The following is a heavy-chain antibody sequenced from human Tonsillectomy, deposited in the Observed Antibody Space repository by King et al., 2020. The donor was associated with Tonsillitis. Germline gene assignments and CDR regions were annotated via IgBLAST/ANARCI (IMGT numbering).Heavy chain of an antibody. Sequence: VQLVESGGGVVQPGGSLRLSCAASGFTFSSYAMHWVRQAPDKGLEWVAVISYDGSNEYYVDSVKGRFTISRDNSKNTLYLQMNSLRAEDTAVYHCAKVKSGYTYGFDYWGQGTLVTVSS. J-gene: IGHJ4*02. CDR2: ISYDGSNE. CDR3: AKVKSGYTYGFDY. D-gene: IGHD5-18*01. V-gene: IGHV3-30*18. CDR1: GFTFSSYA.